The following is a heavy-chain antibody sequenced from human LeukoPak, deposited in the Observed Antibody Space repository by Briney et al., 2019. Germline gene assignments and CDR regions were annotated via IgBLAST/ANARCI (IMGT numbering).Heavy chain of an antibody. CDR2: ISYSGST. D-gene: IGHD1-26*01. Sequence: SETLSLTCSVSGGSTSSYSWTWIRQPPGKGLEWIGYISYSGSTNYNPSLKSRVTISLDTSKNQFSLKLSSVTAADTAVYYCARMYSGSYLFFDYWGQGTLVTVSS. J-gene: IGHJ4*02. CDR1: GGSTSSYS. V-gene: IGHV4-59*01. CDR3: ARMYSGSYLFFDY.